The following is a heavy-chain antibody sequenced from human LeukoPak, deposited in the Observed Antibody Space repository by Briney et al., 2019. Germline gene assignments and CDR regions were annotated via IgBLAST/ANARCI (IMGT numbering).Heavy chain of an antibody. D-gene: IGHD1-14*01. Sequence: GGSLRLSCTASGLTFSTSGFNWVRQAPGEGLECVASIGPTGSDRYHADSIKGRFTISRDNANNFLYLQMNSLRAEDTAVYYCATETNGRHYDYWGQGTLLTVSS. CDR3: ATETNGRHYDY. V-gene: IGHV3-21*06. CDR2: IGPTGSDR. J-gene: IGHJ4*02. CDR1: GLTFSTSG.